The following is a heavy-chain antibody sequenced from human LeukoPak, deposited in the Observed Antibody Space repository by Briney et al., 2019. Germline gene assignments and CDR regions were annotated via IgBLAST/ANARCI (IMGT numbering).Heavy chain of an antibody. Sequence: PSETLSLTCTVPGGSISSYYWGWIRQPPGKGLERIGSIYYSGSTYYNPSLKSRVTISVDTSKNQFSLKLSSVTAADTALYYCARSLGYGDHVDYWGQGTLVTVSS. V-gene: IGHV4-39*01. CDR1: GGSISSYY. CDR3: ARSLGYGDHVDY. J-gene: IGHJ4*02. CDR2: IYYSGST. D-gene: IGHD4-17*01.